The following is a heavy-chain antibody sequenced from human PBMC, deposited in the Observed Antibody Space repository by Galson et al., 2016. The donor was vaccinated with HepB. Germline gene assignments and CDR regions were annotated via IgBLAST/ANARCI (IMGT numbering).Heavy chain of an antibody. CDR1: GVTFGTYA. Sequence: SLRLSCAASGVTFGTYAISWVRQAPGKGLEWVSVISGSGGNTYYADSVKGRLTISRDNSKDTLYLQMNSMRAEDTAVYYCAGEQWLIIRDHGGFDSWGQGTLVTVSS. D-gene: IGHD6-19*01. CDR2: ISGSGGNT. CDR3: AGEQWLIIRDHGGFDS. V-gene: IGHV3-23*01. J-gene: IGHJ4*02.